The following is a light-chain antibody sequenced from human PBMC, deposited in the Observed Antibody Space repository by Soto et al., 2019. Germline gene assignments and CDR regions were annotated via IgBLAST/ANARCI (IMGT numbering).Light chain of an antibody. Sequence: QSVLTQPPSVSAAPGQWVTISCSGSSSNIGNNYISWYQQLPGTAPKLLIYEDNKRPSGIPDRFSGSKSGASATLGITGLQTGDEADYYCGTWDSSLSAWVFGGGTKLTVL. CDR1: SSNIGNNY. CDR3: GTWDSSLSAWV. CDR2: EDN. J-gene: IGLJ3*02. V-gene: IGLV1-51*01.